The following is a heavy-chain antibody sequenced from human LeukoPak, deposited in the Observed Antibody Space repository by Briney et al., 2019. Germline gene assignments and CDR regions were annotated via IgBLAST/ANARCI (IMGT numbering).Heavy chain of an antibody. CDR1: GFTFSSYA. CDR2: ISYDGSNK. D-gene: IGHD3-3*01. Sequence: GGSLRLSCAASGFTFSSYAMHWVRQAPGKGLEWVAVISYDGSNKYYADSVKGRFTISRDNSKNTLYLQMNSLRAEDTAVYYCAKDHDFWSGQRDWFDYWGQGTLVTVSS. V-gene: IGHV3-30*04. CDR3: AKDHDFWSGQRDWFDY. J-gene: IGHJ4*02.